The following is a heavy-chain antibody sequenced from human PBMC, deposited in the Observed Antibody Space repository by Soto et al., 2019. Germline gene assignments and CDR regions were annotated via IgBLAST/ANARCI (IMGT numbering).Heavy chain of an antibody. Sequence: PSETRSLTCAVSGYSISSGYYWGWIRQPPGKGLEWIGSINHSGSTYYNPFLKSRVTISVDTSKNQFSLKLSSVTAADTAVYYCARGSICCFDYWGQGTLVTVSS. V-gene: IGHV4-38-2*01. CDR1: GYSISSGYY. J-gene: IGHJ4*02. CDR3: ARGSICCFDY. D-gene: IGHD2-21*01. CDR2: INHSGST.